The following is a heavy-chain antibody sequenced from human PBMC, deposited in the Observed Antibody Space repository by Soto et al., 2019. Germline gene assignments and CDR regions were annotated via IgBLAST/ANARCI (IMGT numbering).Heavy chain of an antibody. CDR3: ATVQCELPAY. J-gene: IGHJ4*02. Sequence: SDTLSLTCAVYGVSFSGYYWSWIRQPPGKGLEWIGEINHSGSTNYNPSLKSRVTISVDTSKNQFSLKLSSVTAADTAVYYCATVQCELPAYWGQGTLVTVSS. V-gene: IGHV4-34*01. CDR1: GVSFSGYY. D-gene: IGHD1-26*01. CDR2: INHSGST.